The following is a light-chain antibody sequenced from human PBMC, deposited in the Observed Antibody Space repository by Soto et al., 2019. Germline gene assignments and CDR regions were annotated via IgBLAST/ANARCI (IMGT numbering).Light chain of an antibody. V-gene: IGKV1-5*03. CDR1: RSIINW. CDR3: QQYSDHWT. Sequence: DIQLTQSPSTLSSSVGDRVTITCRASRSIINWLAWYQQKSGKGPKLLIYKASNLQTGVPSRFSGSGYGTEFTLTISSLQPDDVATYYCQQYSDHWTFGQGTKVDIK. CDR2: KAS. J-gene: IGKJ1*01.